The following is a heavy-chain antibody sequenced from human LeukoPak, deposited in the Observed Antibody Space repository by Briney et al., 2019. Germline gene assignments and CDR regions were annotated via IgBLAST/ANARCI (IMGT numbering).Heavy chain of an antibody. CDR3: AQYTWNYSWFDP. Sequence: PSETLSLTCTVSGGSISSYYWSWIRQPPGKGLEWIGYIYTSGITNYNPSLTSRVTISLETSKNQFSLTLSSVTAADTAVYYCAQYTWNYSWFDPFGQATLVTVCS. D-gene: IGHD1-7*01. V-gene: IGHV4-4*09. CDR1: GGSISSYY. CDR2: IYTSGIT. J-gene: IGHJ5*02.